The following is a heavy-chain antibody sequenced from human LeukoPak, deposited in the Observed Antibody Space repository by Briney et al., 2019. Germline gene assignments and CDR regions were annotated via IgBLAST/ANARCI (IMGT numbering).Heavy chain of an antibody. J-gene: IGHJ4*02. CDR3: ARVGYYESSGYYEY. Sequence: ASVKVSCKASGYTLTDYYMHWVRQAPGQGLEWMGRINPNSGGTNYAQKFQGRVTMTRDTSVSTVYMELSRLRSDDTAVYYCARVGYYESSGYYEYWGQGTLVTVSS. D-gene: IGHD3-22*01. CDR2: INPNSGGT. V-gene: IGHV1-2*06. CDR1: GYTLTDYY.